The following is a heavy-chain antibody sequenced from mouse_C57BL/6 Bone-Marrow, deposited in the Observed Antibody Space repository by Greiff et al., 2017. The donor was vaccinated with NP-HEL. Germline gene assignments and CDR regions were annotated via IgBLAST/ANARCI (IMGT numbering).Heavy chain of an antibody. CDR3: ARGGNYNYAMDY. Sequence: EVKLMESGGGLVQPGGSRKLSCAASGFTFSSFGMHWVRQAPEKGLEWVAYISSGSSTIYYADTVKGRFTISRDHPKNTLFMPMTRLRSEETAMYYCARGGNYNYAMDYWGQGTSVTVSA. J-gene: IGHJ4*01. V-gene: IGHV5-17*02. CDR1: GFTFSSFG. CDR2: ISSGSSTI. D-gene: IGHD2-1*01.